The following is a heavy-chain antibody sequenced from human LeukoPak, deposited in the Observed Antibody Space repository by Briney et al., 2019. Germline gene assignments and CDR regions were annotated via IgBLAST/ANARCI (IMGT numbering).Heavy chain of an antibody. CDR3: ARDGGYCSSTSCYYYEYFQH. CDR1: GFTFSSYS. V-gene: IGHV3-21*01. CDR2: ISSSSSYI. Sequence: GGSLRLSCAASGFTFSSYSMNWVRQAPGKGLEWVSSISSSSSYIYYADSVKGRFTISRDNAKNSLYLQMNSLRAEDTAVYYCARDGGYCSSTSCYYYEYFQHWGQGTLVTVSS. J-gene: IGHJ1*01. D-gene: IGHD2-2*01.